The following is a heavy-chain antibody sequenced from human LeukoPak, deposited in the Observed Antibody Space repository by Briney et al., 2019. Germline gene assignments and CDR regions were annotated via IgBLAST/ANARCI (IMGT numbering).Heavy chain of an antibody. D-gene: IGHD6-13*01. CDR2: ISGSGGSA. CDR1: GFTFSSYA. V-gene: IGHV3-23*01. Sequence: GGSLRLSCAASGFTFSSYAMSWVRQAPGKGLEYVSGISGSGGSAYYADSVKGRFTISRDNSKNTLSLQMNSLRAEDTAVYYCAKDRSLSSDWYGRVDYWGQGTLVSVSS. CDR3: AKDRSLSSDWYGRVDY. J-gene: IGHJ4*02.